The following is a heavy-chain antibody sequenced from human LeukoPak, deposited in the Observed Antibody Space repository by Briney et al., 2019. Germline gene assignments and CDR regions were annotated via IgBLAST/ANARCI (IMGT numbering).Heavy chain of an antibody. V-gene: IGHV4-61*02. D-gene: IGHD2-2*01. CDR2: IYTSGST. CDR3: ARGLVVLVPAAHRGYYYYMDV. CDR1: GGSISSGSYY. Sequence: PSQTLSLTCTVSGGSISSGSYYWSWIRQPAGKGLEWIGRIYTSGSTNYNPSLKSRVTISVDTSKSQFSLKLSSVTAADTAVYYCARGLVVLVPAAHRGYYYYMDVWGKGTTVTVSS. J-gene: IGHJ6*03.